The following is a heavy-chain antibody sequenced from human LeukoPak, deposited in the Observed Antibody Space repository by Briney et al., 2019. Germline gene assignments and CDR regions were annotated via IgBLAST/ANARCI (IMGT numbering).Heavy chain of an antibody. CDR2: ISGSGGST. CDR1: GFTFSSYA. V-gene: IGHV3-23*01. Sequence: PGGSLRLSCAASGFTFSSYAMSWVRQAPGKGLEWVSAISGSGGSTYYADSVKGRFTISRDNSKNTLYLQMNSLRAEATAVHYCPKGSGDKPLIGYWGQGTVVTVSS. D-gene: IGHD4-17*01. J-gene: IGHJ4*02. CDR3: PKGSGDKPLIGY.